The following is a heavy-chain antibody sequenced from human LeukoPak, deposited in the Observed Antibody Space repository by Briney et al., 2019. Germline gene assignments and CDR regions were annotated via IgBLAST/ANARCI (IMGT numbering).Heavy chain of an antibody. CDR1: GGTFSSYA. D-gene: IGHD3-22*01. V-gene: IGHV1-69*13. Sequence: SVKVSCKASGGTFSSYAISWVRQAPGQGLEWMGGIIPIFGTANYAQKFQGRVTITADESTSTAYMELSSLRSEDTAVYYCARTLDYYDSSGYWVAPAYWGQGTLVTVSS. J-gene: IGHJ4*02. CDR2: IIPIFGTA. CDR3: ARTLDYYDSSGYWVAPAY.